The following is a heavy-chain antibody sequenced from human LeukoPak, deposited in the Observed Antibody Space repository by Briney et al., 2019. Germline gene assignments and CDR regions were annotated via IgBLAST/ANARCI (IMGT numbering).Heavy chain of an antibody. CDR2: ISGSGGST. CDR1: GFTFSSYA. J-gene: IGHJ4*02. D-gene: IGHD2-2*01. CDR3: AKEDVVVPAAPANSGFDY. V-gene: IGHV3-23*01. Sequence: PGGSLRLSCAASGFTFSSYAMSWVRQAPGKGLEWVSAISGSGGSTYYADSVKGRFTISRDNSKNTLYLQMNSLRAEDTAVYYCAKEDVVVPAAPANSGFDYWGQGTLVTVSS.